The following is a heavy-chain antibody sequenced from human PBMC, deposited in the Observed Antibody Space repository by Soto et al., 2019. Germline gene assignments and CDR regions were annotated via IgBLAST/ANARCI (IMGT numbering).Heavy chain of an antibody. D-gene: IGHD2-2*01. Sequence: SLRLSCAASGFTFSSYAMHWVRQAPGKGLEWVAVISYDGSNKYYADSVKGRFTISRDNSKNTLYLQMNSLRAEDTAVYYCARVRVPAAPVDYWGQGTLVTVSS. CDR1: GFTFSSYA. J-gene: IGHJ4*02. CDR2: ISYDGSNK. CDR3: ARVRVPAAPVDY. V-gene: IGHV3-30-3*01.